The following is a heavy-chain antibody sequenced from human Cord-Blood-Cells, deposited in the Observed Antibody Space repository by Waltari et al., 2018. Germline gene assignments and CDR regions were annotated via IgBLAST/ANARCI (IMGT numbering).Heavy chain of an antibody. Sequence: EVQLLESGGGLVQPGGSLRLSGAASGFTFSSYAMSWVRQVPGKGLEWVSAISGSGGSTYYADSVKGRFTISRDNSKNTLYLQMNSLRAEDTSVYYCAKVDPYQLLYFDYWGQGTLVTVSS. CDR2: ISGSGGST. D-gene: IGHD2-2*01. CDR3: AKVDPYQLLYFDY. V-gene: IGHV3-23*01. CDR1: GFTFSSYA. J-gene: IGHJ4*02.